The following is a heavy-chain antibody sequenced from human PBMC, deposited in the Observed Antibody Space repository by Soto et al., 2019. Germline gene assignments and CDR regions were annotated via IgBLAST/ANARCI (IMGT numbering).Heavy chain of an antibody. J-gene: IGHJ4*02. CDR3: ARLEGLATISYYFDF. D-gene: IGHD5-12*01. CDR2: VYYRGNA. V-gene: IGHV4-39*01. Sequence: QLQLQESGPGLVKPSETLSLTCSVSDDSINSDKYYWGWIRQPPGEGLEWIGSVYYRGNAYYNPSLQTRVTISLDKSKSQFSPKLNSVTAADSAVYFCARLEGLATISYYFDFWGPGALVTVSS. CDR1: DDSINSDKYY.